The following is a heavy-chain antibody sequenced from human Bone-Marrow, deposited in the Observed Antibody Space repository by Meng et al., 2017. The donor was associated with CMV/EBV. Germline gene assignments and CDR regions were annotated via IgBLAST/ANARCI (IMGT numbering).Heavy chain of an antibody. CDR1: GFTFSSYA. Sequence: GGSLRLSCAASGFTFSSYAMSWVRQAPGKGLEWVSAISGSGGSTYYADSVKGRFIISRDNSKNTLYVQMNSLRAEDTAMYYCARDKSTFNYYDSSGYSLWVQGTLVTVSS. CDR3: ARDKSTFNYYDSSGYSL. CDR2: ISGSGGST. D-gene: IGHD3-22*01. J-gene: IGHJ4*02. V-gene: IGHV3-23*01.